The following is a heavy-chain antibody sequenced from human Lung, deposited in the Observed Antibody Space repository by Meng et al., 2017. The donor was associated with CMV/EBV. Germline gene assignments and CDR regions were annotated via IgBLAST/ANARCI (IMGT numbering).Heavy chain of an antibody. D-gene: IGHD6-13*01. CDR1: GFTFSDYY. Sequence: GGSXRLSCAASGFTFSDYYMSWIRQAPGKGLEWVSYISSSGSTIYYADSVKGRFTISRDNAKNSLYLQMNSLRAEDTAVYYCAREKQLVPHYYYGMDVLGQGXTVTVSS. V-gene: IGHV3-11*04. J-gene: IGHJ6*02. CDR2: ISSSGSTI. CDR3: AREKQLVPHYYYGMDV.